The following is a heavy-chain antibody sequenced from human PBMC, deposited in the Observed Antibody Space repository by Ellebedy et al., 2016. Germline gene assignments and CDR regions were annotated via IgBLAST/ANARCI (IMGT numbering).Heavy chain of an antibody. Sequence: ASVKVSCXASGYTFTSYGISWVRQAPGQGLEWMGWISAYNGNTNYAQKFQGRVTMTRDTSTSTVYMELSSLRSEDTAVYYCARDRHTIAVAGIRPWGFGYWGQGTLVTVSS. CDR3: ARDRHTIAVAGIRPWGFGY. CDR2: ISAYNGNT. D-gene: IGHD6-19*01. J-gene: IGHJ4*02. CDR1: GYTFTSYG. V-gene: IGHV1-18*01.